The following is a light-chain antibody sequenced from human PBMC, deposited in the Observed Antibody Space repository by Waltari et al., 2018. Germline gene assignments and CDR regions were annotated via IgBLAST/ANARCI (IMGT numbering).Light chain of an antibody. CDR2: DVS. CDR1: SSDVGGYDY. V-gene: IGLV2-14*03. CDR3: NSYTSSSTLV. J-gene: IGLJ2*01. Sequence: QSALTQPASVSGSPGHSITISCTGTSSDVGGYDYVSWYQQHPGKAPKLMIYDVSNRPSGVSNRFSGPKSGNTASLTISGLQAEDEADYYCNSYTSSSTLVFGGGTKLTVL.